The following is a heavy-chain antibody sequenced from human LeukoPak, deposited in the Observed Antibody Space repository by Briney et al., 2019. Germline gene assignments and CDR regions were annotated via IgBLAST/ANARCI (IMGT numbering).Heavy chain of an antibody. J-gene: IGHJ6*02. CDR3: ARDSRGWYGDYYYYGMDV. CDR2: TYYRSKWYN. D-gene: IGHD6-19*01. V-gene: IGHV6-1*01. Sequence: SQTLSLTCAISGDSVPSNSAAWNWIRQSPSRGLEWLGRTYYRSKWYNDYAVSVKSRITINPDTSKNQFSLQLNSVTPEDTAVYYCARDSRGWYGDYYYYGMDVWGQGTTVTVSS. CDR1: GDSVPSNSAA.